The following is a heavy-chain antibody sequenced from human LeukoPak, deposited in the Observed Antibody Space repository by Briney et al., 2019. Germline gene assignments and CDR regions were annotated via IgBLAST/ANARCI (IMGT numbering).Heavy chain of an antibody. D-gene: IGHD6-13*01. CDR2: VSGSGGST. Sequence: GGSLRLSCAASGFTFSSYAMSWVRQAPGKGPEWVSAVSGSGGSTYYADSVKGRFTISRDNSKNTLYLQMNSLRAEDTAVYYCAKDLSSSSWPAWFDPWGQGTLVTVSS. CDR1: GFTFSSYA. J-gene: IGHJ5*02. CDR3: AKDLSSSSWPAWFDP. V-gene: IGHV3-23*01.